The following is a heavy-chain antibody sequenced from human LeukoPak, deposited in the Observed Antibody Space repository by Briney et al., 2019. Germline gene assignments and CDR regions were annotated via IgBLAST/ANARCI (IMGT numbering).Heavy chain of an antibody. CDR1: GGTFSSYA. Sequence: ASVKVSCKASGGTFSSYAISWVRQAPGQGLEWMGGIIPIFGTANYAQKFQGRVTITADESTSTAYMELSSLRSEDTAVYHCARTRVVNDAFDIWGQGTMVTVSS. J-gene: IGHJ3*02. D-gene: IGHD3-3*01. V-gene: IGHV1-69*01. CDR3: ARTRVVNDAFDI. CDR2: IIPIFGTA.